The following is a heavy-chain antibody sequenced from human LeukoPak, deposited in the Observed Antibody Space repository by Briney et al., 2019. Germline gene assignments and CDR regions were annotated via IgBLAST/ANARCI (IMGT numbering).Heavy chain of an antibody. D-gene: IGHD3-16*01. CDR1: GFTFSDYY. CDR2: ISSSGSTI. CDR3: ARGAYVWGISGYYFDY. Sequence: PGGSLRLSCAASGFTFSDYYMSWIRQAPGKGLEWVSYISSSGSTIYNADSVKGRFTISRDNTKNSLYLQMNSLGAEDTAVYYCARGAYVWGISGYYFDYWGQGTLVTVSS. V-gene: IGHV3-11*04. J-gene: IGHJ4*02.